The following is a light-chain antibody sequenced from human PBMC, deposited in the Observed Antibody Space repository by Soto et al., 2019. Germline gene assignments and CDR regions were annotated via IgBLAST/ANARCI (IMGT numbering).Light chain of an antibody. V-gene: IGLV2-14*01. J-gene: IGLJ1*01. CDR3: CSYTTSYTRQIV. Sequence: QSALTQPASVSGSPGQSITISCTGTSSDVGGYNYVSWYRQQPGKAPKFMIYDVTNRPSGVSNRFSGSKSGNTASLTISGLQAEDEADYYCCSYTTSYTRQIVFGTGTKAPVL. CDR2: DVT. CDR1: SSDVGGYNY.